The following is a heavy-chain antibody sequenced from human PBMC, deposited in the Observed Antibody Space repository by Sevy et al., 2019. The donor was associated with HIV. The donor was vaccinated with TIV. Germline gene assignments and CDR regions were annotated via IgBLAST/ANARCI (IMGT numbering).Heavy chain of an antibody. CDR2: MSPKSGNT. D-gene: IGHD1-7*01. V-gene: IGHV1-8*02. J-gene: IGHJ6*02. CDR3: ASGGSGDVWNYEYYYYGMDV. Sequence: ASVKVSCKASGDTFTTYDINWVRQATGQGLEWMGWMSPKSGNTGYAQKFQGRLTMTRDTSISTAYMELSSLRSEDTAVYYLASGGSGDVWNYEYYYYGMDVWGQGTTVTVSS. CDR1: GDTFTTYD.